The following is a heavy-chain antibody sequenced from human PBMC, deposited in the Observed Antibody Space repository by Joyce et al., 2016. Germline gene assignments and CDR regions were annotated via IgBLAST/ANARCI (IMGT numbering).Heavy chain of an antibody. CDR3: AKNSIADIYYFDY. CDR2: ISYDGSNK. V-gene: IGHV3-30*18. D-gene: IGHD6-13*01. CDR1: EFTFSSYG. J-gene: IGHJ4*02. Sequence: QVQLVESGGGVVQPGRSLRLSCAASEFTFSSYGMHWVRQAPGKGLEWVAVISYDGSNKYYADSVKGRFTISRDNSKNTLYLQMNSLRAEDTAVYYCAKNSIADIYYFDYWGQGTLVTVSS.